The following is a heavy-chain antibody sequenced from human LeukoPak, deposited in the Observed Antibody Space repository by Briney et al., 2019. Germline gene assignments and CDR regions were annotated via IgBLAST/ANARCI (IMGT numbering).Heavy chain of an antibody. V-gene: IGHV3-30*02. CDR1: GFIFSNYG. J-gene: IGHJ4*02. CDR3: AKGIHYYDSSGYYY. Sequence: GGSLRLSCAASGFIFSNYGMHWVRQAPGKGLEWVAFIRYDGGNKYYADSVKGRFTTSRDNSKNTLYLQMNSLRVEDTAVYYCAKGIHYYDSSGYYYWGQGTLVTVSS. D-gene: IGHD3-22*01. CDR2: IRYDGGNK.